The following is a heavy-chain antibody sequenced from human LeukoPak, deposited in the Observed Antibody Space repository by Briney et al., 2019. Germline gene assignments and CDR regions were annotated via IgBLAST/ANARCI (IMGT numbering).Heavy chain of an antibody. V-gene: IGHV3-23*01. CDR2: ITGNSGLI. D-gene: IGHD5-24*01. CDR3: VKDRKPDGRYNFDY. Sequence: GGSLRLSCVGSGFSFISVWLNWVRQAPGKGLEWVSVITGNSGLIYYADSVKGRFTISRDNSKNTLYLHMNSLRAEDTATYYCVKDRKPDGRYNFDYWGPGTLVTVSS. CDR1: GFSFISVW. J-gene: IGHJ4*02.